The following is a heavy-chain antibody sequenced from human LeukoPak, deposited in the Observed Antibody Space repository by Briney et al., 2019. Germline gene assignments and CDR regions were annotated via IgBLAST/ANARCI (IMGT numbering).Heavy chain of an antibody. D-gene: IGHD3-10*01. CDR1: GFTISSYA. V-gene: IGHV3-23*01. J-gene: IGHJ4*02. CDR2: ISDSGGST. CDR3: AKAPRITMVRGVIRPIPLFDY. Sequence: PGGSLRLSCAASGFTISSYAMSWVRQAPENGLEWVSGISDSGGSTYYADSVKGRFTISRDNSKNTLYLQMNSLRAEDTAVYYCAKAPRITMVRGVIRPIPLFDYWGQGTLVTVSS.